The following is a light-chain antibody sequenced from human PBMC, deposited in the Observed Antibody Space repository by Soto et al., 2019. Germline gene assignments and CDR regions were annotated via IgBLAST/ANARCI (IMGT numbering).Light chain of an antibody. CDR1: QTVSNN. CDR3: QQYNQWPLT. J-gene: IGKJ4*01. V-gene: IGKV3-15*01. Sequence: EIVMTQSPAPLSVSPGEKATLSCRASQTVSNNLAWYQQKPGQAPRLLIYFASTRATGIPARFSGSGSGTEFTLTISSLQSEDFAVYYCQQYNQWPLTFGGGTKAETK. CDR2: FAS.